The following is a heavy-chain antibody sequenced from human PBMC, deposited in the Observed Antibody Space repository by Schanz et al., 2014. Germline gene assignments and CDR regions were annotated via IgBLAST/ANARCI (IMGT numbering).Heavy chain of an antibody. Sequence: QLQLVQSGAEVKKPGSSVKVSCKLSGGTFSSYTISWMRQAPGQGLEWMGRIIPILGIANYAQKFQGRVTITADTSTTTAYMELSGLRSEDTAVYYCARGRGFYDYWGQGTLVTVSS. CDR2: IIPILGIA. D-gene: IGHD3-10*01. CDR3: ARGRGFYDY. J-gene: IGHJ4*02. CDR1: GGTFSSYT. V-gene: IGHV1-69*02.